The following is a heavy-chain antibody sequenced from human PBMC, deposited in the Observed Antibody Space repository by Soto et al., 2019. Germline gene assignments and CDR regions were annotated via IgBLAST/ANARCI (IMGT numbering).Heavy chain of an antibody. V-gene: IGHV4-39*01. D-gene: IGHD1-26*01. CDR3: ARPRRSGSYHEIDY. J-gene: IGHJ4*02. Sequence: SETLSLTCTVSGGSISSSSYYWGWIRQPPGKGLEWIGSIHYSGSTYYNPSLKSRVTISVDTSKNQFSLKLSSVTAADTAVYYCARPRRSGSYHEIDYWGQGTLVTVSS. CDR1: GGSISSSSYY. CDR2: IHYSGST.